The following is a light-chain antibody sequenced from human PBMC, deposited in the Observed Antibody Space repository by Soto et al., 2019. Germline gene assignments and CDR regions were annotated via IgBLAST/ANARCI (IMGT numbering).Light chain of an antibody. Sequence: DIQMTQSPSSLSASVGDRVTITCRASQDINIYLAWFQQKPGRVPRLLIYSASTLQSGVPSRFSGSGSGTEFTLTISSLQPEDFASYYCQQLDRYPFTFGGGTKVDIK. V-gene: IGKV1-17*03. J-gene: IGKJ4*01. CDR3: QQLDRYPFT. CDR2: SAS. CDR1: QDINIY.